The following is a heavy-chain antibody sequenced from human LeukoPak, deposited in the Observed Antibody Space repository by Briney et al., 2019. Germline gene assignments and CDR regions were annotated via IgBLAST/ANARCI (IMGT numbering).Heavy chain of an antibody. V-gene: IGHV3-66*01. CDR2: LHNVGSGGSA. J-gene: IGHJ6*02. CDR1: GFTVSSDY. CDR3: RRERGWGAHYYYGMDV. Sequence: GGSLRLSCAASGFTVSSDYMSWVRQAPGKGLEWVSVLHNVGSGGSAYYADSVKGRFTISRDNSKNTLYLQMNSLRAEDTALYYFRRERGWGAHYYYGMDVWGQGTTVTVSS. D-gene: IGHD3-16*01.